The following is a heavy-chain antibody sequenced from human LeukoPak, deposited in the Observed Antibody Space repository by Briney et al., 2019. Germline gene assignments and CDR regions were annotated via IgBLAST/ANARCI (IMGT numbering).Heavy chain of an antibody. D-gene: IGHD5-12*01. V-gene: IGHV4-59*01. CDR1: GGSINNYY. Sequence: SETLSLTCTVSGGSINNYYWTWIRQPPGKGLEYIGYMYYTGSTNYNPSLQSRVTISVDSSKNQFSLNLTSLTAADTAVYFCARGAGFDGGDFDYWGQGTLVTVSS. CDR2: MYYTGST. J-gene: IGHJ4*02. CDR3: ARGAGFDGGDFDY.